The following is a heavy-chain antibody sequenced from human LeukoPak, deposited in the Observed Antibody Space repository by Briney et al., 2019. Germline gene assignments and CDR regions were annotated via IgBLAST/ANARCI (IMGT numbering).Heavy chain of an antibody. V-gene: IGHV1-69*05. CDR1: GSTFSSYA. CDR3: ALGLYYYDTSKNAFDI. CDR2: IIPIFGTA. J-gene: IGHJ3*02. D-gene: IGHD3-22*01. Sequence: ASVKVSCKASGSTFSSYAISWVRQAPGQGLEWMGGIIPIFGTANYAQKFQGRVTITTDESTSTAYMELSSLRSEDTAVYYCALGLYYYDTSKNAFDIWGQGTMVTVSS.